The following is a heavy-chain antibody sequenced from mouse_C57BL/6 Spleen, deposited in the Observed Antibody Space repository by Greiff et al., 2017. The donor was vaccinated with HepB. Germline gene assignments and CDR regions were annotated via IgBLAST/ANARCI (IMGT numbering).Heavy chain of an antibody. J-gene: IGHJ1*03. CDR3: ARKGTTVASSWYFDV. CDR1: GYTFTSYG. V-gene: IGHV1-81*01. CDR2: IYPRSGNT. Sequence: VQLQESGAELARPGASVKLSCKASGYTFTSYGISWVKQRTGQGLEWIGEIYPRSGNTYYNEKFKGKATLTADKSSSTAYMELRSLTSEDSAVYFCARKGTTVASSWYFDVWGTGTTVTVSS. D-gene: IGHD1-1*01.